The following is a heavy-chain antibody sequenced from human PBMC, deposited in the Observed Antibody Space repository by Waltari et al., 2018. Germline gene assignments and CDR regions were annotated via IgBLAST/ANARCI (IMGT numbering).Heavy chain of an antibody. CDR3: AGGVFGNYFDY. J-gene: IGHJ4*02. CDR2: IYYSGST. Sequence: QLQLQESGPGLVKPSETLSLTCTVSGGSISSSSYYWGWIRQPPGKGLEWIGSIYYSGSTYYNPSLKSRVTISVDTSKNQFSLKLSSVTAADTAVYYCAGGVFGNYFDYWGQGTLVTVSS. D-gene: IGHD3-10*01. CDR1: GGSISSSSYY. V-gene: IGHV4-39*07.